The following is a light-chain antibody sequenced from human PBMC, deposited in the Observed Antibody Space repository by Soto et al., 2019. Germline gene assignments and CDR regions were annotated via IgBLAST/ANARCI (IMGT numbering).Light chain of an antibody. CDR2: GAS. V-gene: IGKV3-20*01. CDR1: RSVSSSY. CDR3: QHSASSSRT. Sequence: IVMTQSPAILSVSPGEGATLSCRASRSVSSSYLAWYQQKPGQAPRLLISGASSRATGIPDRFSGSGSGTDFTLTISRLEPGDFAVYYCQHSASSSRTFGQGTKVDIK. J-gene: IGKJ1*01.